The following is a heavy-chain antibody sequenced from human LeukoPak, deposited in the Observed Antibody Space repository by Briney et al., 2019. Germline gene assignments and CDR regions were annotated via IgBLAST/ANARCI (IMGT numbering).Heavy chain of an antibody. CDR1: GYTFTSYG. D-gene: IGHD6-13*01. CDR3: ARGRLDSSSWYGADAFDI. CDR2: ISAYNGNT. J-gene: IGHJ3*02. V-gene: IGHV1-18*01. Sequence: GASVKVSCKASGYTFTSYGISWVRQAPGQGLEWMGLISAYNGNTNYAQKLQGRVTMTTDTSTSTAYMELRSLRSEDTAVYYCARGRLDSSSWYGADAFDIWGQGTMVTVSS.